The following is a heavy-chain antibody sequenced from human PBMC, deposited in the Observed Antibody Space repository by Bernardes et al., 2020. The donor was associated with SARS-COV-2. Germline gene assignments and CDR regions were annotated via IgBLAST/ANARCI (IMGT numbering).Heavy chain of an antibody. CDR3: ATGVAVAGSPGLYYYYYGMDV. Sequence: ASVKVSCKVSGYTLTELSMHWVRQARGKGLEWMGGFDPEDGETIYAQKFQGRVTMTEDTSTDTAYMELSSLRSEDTAVYYCATGVAVAGSPGLYYYYYGMDVWGQGTTVTVSS. V-gene: IGHV1-24*01. CDR2: FDPEDGET. CDR1: GYTLTELS. D-gene: IGHD6-19*01. J-gene: IGHJ6*02.